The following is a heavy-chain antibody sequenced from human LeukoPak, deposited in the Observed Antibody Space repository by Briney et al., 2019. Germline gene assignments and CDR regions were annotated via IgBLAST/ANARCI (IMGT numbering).Heavy chain of an antibody. V-gene: IGHV4-59*01. CDR2: VYYTGST. Sequence: SETLSLTCTVSNGSIGIYYWSWIEQPPGKGLEWIGYVYYTGSTNYNPSLKSRVSISVDTSKNQFSLKLRSVTAADTAVYFCARGIYLPPDYYYYGMDVWGQGTTVTVSS. D-gene: IGHD2/OR15-2a*01. CDR1: NGSIGIYY. J-gene: IGHJ6*02. CDR3: ARGIYLPPDYYYYGMDV.